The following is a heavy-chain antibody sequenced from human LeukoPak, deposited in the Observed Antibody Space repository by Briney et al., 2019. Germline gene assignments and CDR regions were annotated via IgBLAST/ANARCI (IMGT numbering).Heavy chain of an antibody. CDR3: AREYGDYAPFDY. D-gene: IGHD4-17*01. J-gene: IGHJ4*02. V-gene: IGHV3-30-3*01. Sequence: RPGGSLRLSCAASGFTFSSYAMHWVRQAPDKGLEWVAVISYDGSNKYYADSVKGRFTISRDNSKNTLYLQMNSLRAEDTAVYYCAREYGDYAPFDYWGQGTLVTVSS. CDR1: GFTFSSYA. CDR2: ISYDGSNK.